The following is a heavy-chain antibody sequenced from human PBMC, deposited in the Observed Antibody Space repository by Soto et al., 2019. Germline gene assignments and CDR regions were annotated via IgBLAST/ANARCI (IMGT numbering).Heavy chain of an antibody. D-gene: IGHD3-10*01. CDR1: GYTFTGYY. Sequence: ASVKVSCKASGYTFTGYYMHWVRQAPGQGLEWMGWINPNSGGTNYAQKFQGRVTMTRDTSISTAYMELSRLRSDDTAVYYCARDRVVRGVITGRDDAFDTWGQGTMVTVSS. CDR3: ARDRVVRGVITGRDDAFDT. V-gene: IGHV1-2*02. J-gene: IGHJ3*02. CDR2: INPNSGGT.